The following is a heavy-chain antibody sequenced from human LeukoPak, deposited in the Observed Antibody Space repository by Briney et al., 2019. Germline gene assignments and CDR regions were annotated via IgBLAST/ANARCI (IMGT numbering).Heavy chain of an antibody. J-gene: IGHJ4*02. D-gene: IGHD3-10*01. V-gene: IGHV4-59*01. CDR2: IYYSGST. CDR1: GGSLSSYY. CDR3: ASSSVKRVFDY. Sequence: SETLSLTCTVSGGSLSSYYWSWIRQPPGKGLEWIGYIYYSGSTNYNPSLKSRVTISVDTSKNQFSLKLSSVTAADTAVYYCASSSVKRVFDYWGQGTLVTVSS.